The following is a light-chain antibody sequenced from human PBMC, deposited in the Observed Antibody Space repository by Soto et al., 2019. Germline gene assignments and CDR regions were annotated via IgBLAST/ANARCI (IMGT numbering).Light chain of an antibody. CDR1: ISDVGSSNL. CDR2: EGN. CDR3: ISYTTRSTLVI. J-gene: IGLJ2*01. Sequence: QSALTQPASVSGSPGQSITISCAGSISDVGSSNLVSWYQQHPGKVPKLIIYEGNRRPSGVSSRFSGSNSGKTASLTISGLQAEDEADYYCISYTTRSTLVIFGGGTKVTVL. V-gene: IGLV2-14*02.